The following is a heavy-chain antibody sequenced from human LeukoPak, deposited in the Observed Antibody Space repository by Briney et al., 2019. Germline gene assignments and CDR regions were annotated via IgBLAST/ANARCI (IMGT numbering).Heavy chain of an antibody. CDR1: GFSIGTGYY. CDR3: AKDDRLLTNWFDP. Sequence: SETLSLTCSVSGFSIGTGYYWAWIRQPPGKGLEWIGSFFQLGGAYYNPSLKNRVTISVDTSKNEFSLTLTSVTAADTAIYYCAKDDRLLTNWFDPWGQGTLVTVSS. J-gene: IGHJ5*02. V-gene: IGHV4-38-2*02. CDR2: FFQLGGA. D-gene: IGHD2-8*01.